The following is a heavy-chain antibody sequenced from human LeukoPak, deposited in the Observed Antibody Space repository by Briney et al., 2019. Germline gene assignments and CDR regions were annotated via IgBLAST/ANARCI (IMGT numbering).Heavy chain of an antibody. J-gene: IGHJ5*02. CDR3: ARDEVGQAVPAAMSDWSAWFDP. CDR2: INPNSGGT. V-gene: IGHV1-2*02. D-gene: IGHD2-2*01. Sequence: ASVKVSCKASGYTFTGYYMHWVRQAPGQGLEWMGWINPNSGGTNYAQKFQGRVTMTRDTSISTAYMELSRLRSDDTAVYYCARDEVGQAVPAAMSDWSAWFDPWGQGTLVTVSS. CDR1: GYTFTGYY.